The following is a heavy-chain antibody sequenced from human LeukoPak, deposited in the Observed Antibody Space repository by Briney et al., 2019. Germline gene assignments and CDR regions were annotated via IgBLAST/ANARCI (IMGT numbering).Heavy chain of an antibody. CDR1: GFTLSDHY. CDR3: ARDWRNNGMDV. V-gene: IGHV3-11*01. CDR2: ISGSGSRI. J-gene: IGHJ6*02. Sequence: GGSLRLSCAASGFTLSDHYMNWIRQAPGKGLEGISYISGSGSRIHYADSVKGRSTVSRDNAENSLYLQMNSLTVEDTAVYYCARDWRNNGMDVWGQGTTVTVSS.